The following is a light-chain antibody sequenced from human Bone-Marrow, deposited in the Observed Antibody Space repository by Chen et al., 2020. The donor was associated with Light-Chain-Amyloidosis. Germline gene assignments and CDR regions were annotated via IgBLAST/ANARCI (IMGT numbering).Light chain of an antibody. CDR1: QDISHY. Sequence: DIQLTQSPSSLSASVGDRVTITCQASQDISHYLNWYQQKPGKAPKLLIHGASYLETGVPSRFSGSGSGTYFTIAISSLQPEDIATYYCQQYDNLPITFGQGTRLEI. CDR2: GAS. CDR3: QQYDNLPIT. V-gene: IGKV1-33*01. J-gene: IGKJ5*01.